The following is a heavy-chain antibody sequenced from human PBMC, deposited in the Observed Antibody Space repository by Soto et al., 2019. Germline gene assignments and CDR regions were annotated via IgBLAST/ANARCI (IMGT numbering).Heavy chain of an antibody. Sequence: PSATRSFNCALYGGSFSAYYWRWISQPPGKGLRWIGEITHSGSTNYNPSLKSRVTISVDTSKTQFSLKLSSVTAADTAVYYCARTFRGITIFGVVSYYYYYGMDVWGQGTTVT. D-gene: IGHD3-3*01. CDR1: GGSFSAYY. CDR2: ITHSGST. CDR3: ARTFRGITIFGVVSYYYYYGMDV. J-gene: IGHJ6*02. V-gene: IGHV4-34*01.